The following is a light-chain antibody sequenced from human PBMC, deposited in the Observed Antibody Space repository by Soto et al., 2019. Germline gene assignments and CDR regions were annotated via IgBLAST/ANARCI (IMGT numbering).Light chain of an antibody. CDR3: QQYYSYPQT. V-gene: IGKV1-8*01. CDR2: AAS. Sequence: AIRMTQSPSSFSASTGDRVTITCRASQGISSYLAWYQQKPGKAPKLLIYAASTLQSGVPSRFSGSGSGTDFTLTISCLQSEDFATYYCQQYYSYPQTFGQGTQVDI. CDR1: QGISSY. J-gene: IGKJ1*01.